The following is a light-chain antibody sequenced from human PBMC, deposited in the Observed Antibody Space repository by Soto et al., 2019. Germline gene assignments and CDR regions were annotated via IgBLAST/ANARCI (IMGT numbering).Light chain of an antibody. J-gene: IGLJ2*01. CDR3: SSDAGSNTVV. V-gene: IGLV2-8*01. Sequence: QSALTQPPSASGSPGQSVTISCTGTSSDVGGYNYVSWYQQHPGKAPKLMIYEVSKRPSGVPDRFSGSKSGNTASLTVSGLQDEDEADYYCSSDAGSNTVVFGGGTKLTVL. CDR1: SSDVGGYNY. CDR2: EVS.